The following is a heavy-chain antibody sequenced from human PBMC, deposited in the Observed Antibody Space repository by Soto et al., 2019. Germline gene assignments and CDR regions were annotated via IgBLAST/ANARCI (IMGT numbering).Heavy chain of an antibody. V-gene: IGHV3-30*18. CDR3: AKEADYYDSSPTDY. CDR1: GFTFSSYG. Sequence: GGSLRLSCAASGFTFSSYGMHWVRQAPGKGLEWVAVISYDGSNKYYADSVKGRFTISRDNSKNTLYLQMNSLRAEDTAVYYCAKEADYYDSSPTDYWGQGTLVTVSS. J-gene: IGHJ4*02. CDR2: ISYDGSNK. D-gene: IGHD3-22*01.